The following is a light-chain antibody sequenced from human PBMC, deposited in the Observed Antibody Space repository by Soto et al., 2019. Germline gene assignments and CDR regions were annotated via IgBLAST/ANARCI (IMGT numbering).Light chain of an antibody. V-gene: IGKV3-15*01. CDR2: GAS. CDR1: QSVSSN. J-gene: IGKJ4*01. CDR3: QQYNNWPPLT. Sequence: EIVMTQSPATLSVSPGERVTLSCRASQSVSSNLGWYQQKPGQAPRLLIYGASTRATGIPDRFSGSGSGTQFPLTISSLQSEDFGIYYCQQYNNWPPLTFGGGTKVEI.